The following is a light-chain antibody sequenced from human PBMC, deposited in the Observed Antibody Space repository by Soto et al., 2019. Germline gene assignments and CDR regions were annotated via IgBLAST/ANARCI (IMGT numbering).Light chain of an antibody. V-gene: IGKV1-39*01. J-gene: IGKJ2*01. CDR3: QQSSFTGYT. Sequence: DIQMTQSPSSLSASVGDRVTITCRASQNIRTSLNRYQQRPGKAPQLLIYAASSLQSGVSSRFSGSGSGTNFTLTVSSLQPEDFAIYYCQQSSFTGYTFGQGTKVDIK. CDR1: QNIRTS. CDR2: AAS.